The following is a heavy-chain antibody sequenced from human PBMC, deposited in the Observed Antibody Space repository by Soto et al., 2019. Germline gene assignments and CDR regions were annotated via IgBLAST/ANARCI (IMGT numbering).Heavy chain of an antibody. Sequence: QVQLVESGGGVVQPGRSLRLSCAASGFTFSSYAMHWVRQVPGKGLEWVAVISYDGSNKYYADSVKGRFTISRDNSKNTLYLQMNSLRAEDTAVYYCARDHVVVAATFRASYYGMDVWGQGTTVTVSS. J-gene: IGHJ6*02. CDR2: ISYDGSNK. CDR1: GFTFSSYA. CDR3: ARDHVVVAATFRASYYGMDV. V-gene: IGHV3-30-3*01. D-gene: IGHD2-15*01.